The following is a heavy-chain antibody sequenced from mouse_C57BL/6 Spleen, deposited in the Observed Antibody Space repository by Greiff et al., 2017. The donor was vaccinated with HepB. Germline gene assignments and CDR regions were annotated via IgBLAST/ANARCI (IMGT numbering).Heavy chain of an antibody. CDR2: IWRGGST. CDR3: AQKGASSTVGYFDV. J-gene: IGHJ1*03. CDR1: GFSLTSYG. D-gene: IGHD1-1*01. V-gene: IGHV2-5*01. Sequence: VQLQESGPGLVQPSQSLSITCTVSGFSLTSYGVHWVRQSPGKGLEWLGVIWRGGSTDYNAAFMSRLSITKDNSKSQVFFKMNSLQADDTAIYYCAQKGASSTVGYFDVWGTGTTVTVSS.